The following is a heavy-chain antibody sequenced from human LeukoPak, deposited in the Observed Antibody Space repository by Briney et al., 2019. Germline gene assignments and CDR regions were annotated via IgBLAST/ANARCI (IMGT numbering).Heavy chain of an antibody. D-gene: IGHD6-13*01. J-gene: IGHJ6*03. CDR2: ISSSGSTI. CDR1: GFTFSSYE. V-gene: IGHV3-48*03. Sequence: GGSLRLSCAASGFTFSSYEMNWVRQAPGKGLEWVSYISSSGSTIYYADSVKGRFTISRDNAKNSLYLQMNSLRAEDTALYYCARDCCGSSHYYYYYMDVWGKGTTVTVSS. CDR3: ARDCCGSSHYYYYYMDV.